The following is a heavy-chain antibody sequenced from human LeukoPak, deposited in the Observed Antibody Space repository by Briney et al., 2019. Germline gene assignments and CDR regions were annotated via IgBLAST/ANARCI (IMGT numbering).Heavy chain of an antibody. Sequence: SETLSLTCAVSGGSISSSNWWSWVRQPPGKGLEWIGEIYHSGSTNYNPSLKSRVTISVDKSKNQFSLKLSSVTAADTAVYYCARDYSEVAIGAFDIWGQGTMVTVSS. J-gene: IGHJ3*02. CDR3: ARDYSEVAIGAFDI. CDR2: IYHSGST. D-gene: IGHD5-24*01. CDR1: GGSISSSNW. V-gene: IGHV4-4*02.